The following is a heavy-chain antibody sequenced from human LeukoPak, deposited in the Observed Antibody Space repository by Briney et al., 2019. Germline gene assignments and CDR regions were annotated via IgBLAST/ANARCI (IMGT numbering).Heavy chain of an antibody. CDR2: ISGSGGST. Sequence: GGSLRLSCAASGFTFSSYAMSWVRQDPGKGLEWVSAISGSGGSTYYADSVKGRFTISRDNSKNTLYLQMNSLRAEDTAVYYCAKDPLGRYKDSSGYTFDYWGQGTLVTVSS. J-gene: IGHJ4*02. CDR3: AKDPLGRYKDSSGYTFDY. D-gene: IGHD3-22*01. V-gene: IGHV3-23*01. CDR1: GFTFSSYA.